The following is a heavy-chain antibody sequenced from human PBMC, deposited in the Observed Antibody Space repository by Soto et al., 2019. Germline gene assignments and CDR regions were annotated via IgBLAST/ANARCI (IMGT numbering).Heavy chain of an antibody. Sequence: PSETLSLTCTVSGGSISSGDYYWSWIRQPPGKGLEWIGYIYYSGSTYYNPSLKSRVTISVDTSKNQFSLKLSSVTAADTAVYYCAREGPPILTGFIGYWGQGTLVTVSS. CDR1: GGSISSGDYY. CDR2: IYYSGST. V-gene: IGHV4-30-4*01. D-gene: IGHD3-9*01. J-gene: IGHJ4*02. CDR3: AREGPPILTGFIGY.